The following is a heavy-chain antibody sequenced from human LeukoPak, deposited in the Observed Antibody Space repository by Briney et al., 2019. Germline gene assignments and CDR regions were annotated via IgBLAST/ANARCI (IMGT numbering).Heavy chain of an antibody. Sequence: SETLSLTCTVSGGSISSYYWSWIRQSPGKGLEWIGYIYYSGSTNYNPSLKSRVTISVDTSKNQFSLKLSSVTAADTAVYYCAVGVGGDDWKYYFDYWGQGTLVTVSS. CDR1: GGSISSYY. CDR3: AVGVGGDDWKYYFDY. D-gene: IGHD1-1*01. J-gene: IGHJ4*02. CDR2: IYYSGST. V-gene: IGHV4-59*01.